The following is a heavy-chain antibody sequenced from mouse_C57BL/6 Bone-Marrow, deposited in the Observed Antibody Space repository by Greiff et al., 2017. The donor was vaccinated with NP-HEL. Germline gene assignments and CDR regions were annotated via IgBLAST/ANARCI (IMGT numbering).Heavy chain of an antibody. J-gene: IGHJ1*03. Sequence: QVPLQQPGAELVKPGASVKLPCKASGYTFTSYWMQWVKQRPGQGLAWIGEIDPSDSYTNYNQKFKGQATLTVDTSSSTAYMQLSSLTAEDSAVYYCARVGRYFDVWGTGTTVTVSS. CDR2: IDPSDSYT. CDR1: GYTFTSYW. CDR3: ARVGRYFDV. V-gene: IGHV1-50*01. D-gene: IGHD4-1*01.